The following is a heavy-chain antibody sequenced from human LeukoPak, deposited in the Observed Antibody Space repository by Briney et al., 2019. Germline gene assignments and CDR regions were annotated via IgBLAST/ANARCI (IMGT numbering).Heavy chain of an antibody. CDR3: ARGADDYGDYENAFDI. J-gene: IGHJ3*02. V-gene: IGHV3-21*01. D-gene: IGHD4-17*01. CDR1: GFTFSNYA. CDR2: ISSSTSYI. Sequence: GGSLRLSCAASGFTFSNYAMSWVRQAPGKGLEWVSPISSSTSYIYYADSVKGRFTISRDNAKNSLYLQMNSLRVEDTAVYYCARGADDYGDYENAFDIWGQGTMVTVSS.